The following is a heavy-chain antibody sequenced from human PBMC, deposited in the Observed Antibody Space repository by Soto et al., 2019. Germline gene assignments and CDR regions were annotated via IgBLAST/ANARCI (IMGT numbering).Heavy chain of an antibody. CDR2: IYYSGST. D-gene: IGHD6-13*01. CDR1: GGSISSYY. CDR3: ARKYSSSWYDWFDP. V-gene: IGHV4-59*01. Sequence: PSETLSLTCTASGGSISSYYWSWIRQPPGKGLEWIGYIYYSGSTNYNPSLKSRVTISVDTSKNQFSLKLSSVTAADTAVYYCARKYSSSWYDWFDPWGQGTLVTVSS. J-gene: IGHJ5*02.